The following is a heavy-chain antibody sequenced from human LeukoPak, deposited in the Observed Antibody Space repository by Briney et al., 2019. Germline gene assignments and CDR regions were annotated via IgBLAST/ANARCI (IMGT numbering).Heavy chain of an antibody. V-gene: IGHV4-39*01. Sequence: PSETLSLTCTVSGGSISSSSYYWGWIRQPPGKGLEWIGGIYYSGSTYYNPSLKSRVTISVDTSKNQFSLKLSSVTAADTAVYYCASIRRPHTSSITMVRGVTHFDYWGQGTLVTVSS. D-gene: IGHD3-10*01. CDR3: ASIRRPHTSSITMVRGVTHFDY. CDR2: IYYSGST. J-gene: IGHJ4*02. CDR1: GGSISSSSYY.